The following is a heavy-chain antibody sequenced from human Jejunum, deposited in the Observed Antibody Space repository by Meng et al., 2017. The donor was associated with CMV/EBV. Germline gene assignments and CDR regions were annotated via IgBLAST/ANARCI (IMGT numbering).Heavy chain of an antibody. V-gene: IGHV3-7*01. J-gene: IGHJ4*02. Sequence: AGSGFTFSSYWMSWVRQAPGKGLEWVANIKQDGSEKYFVDSVKGRFSISRDNAKNSLYLQMDSLRAEDTAVYYCARDRGSSYCLDYWGQGTLVTVSS. CDR1: GFTFSSYW. CDR3: ARDRGSSYCLDY. CDR2: IKQDGSEK. D-gene: IGHD6-6*01.